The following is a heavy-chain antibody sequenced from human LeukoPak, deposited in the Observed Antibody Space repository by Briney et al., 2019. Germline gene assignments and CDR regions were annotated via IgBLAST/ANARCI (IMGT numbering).Heavy chain of an antibody. CDR1: GYSFTSYW. V-gene: IGHV5-51*01. CDR3: ARFVEMATITFDY. Sequence: GESLKISCKGSGYSFTSYWIGWVRQMPGKGLEWMGIIYPGDSDTRHSPSFQGQVTISADKSIGTAYLQWSSLKASDTAMYYCARFVEMATITFDYWGQGTLVTVSS. D-gene: IGHD5-24*01. J-gene: IGHJ4*02. CDR2: IYPGDSDT.